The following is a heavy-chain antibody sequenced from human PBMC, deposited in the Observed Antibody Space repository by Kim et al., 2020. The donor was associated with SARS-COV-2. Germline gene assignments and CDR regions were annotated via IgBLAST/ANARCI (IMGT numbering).Heavy chain of an antibody. J-gene: IGHJ6*02. CDR3: ARDRRYCSSSSCQVAHYHYYDMDV. CDR1: GFTFSSYA. Sequence: GGSLRLSCAASGFTFSSYAMHWVRLAPGKGLEWVAVISYDGSNKYYIDSVKGRFTISRDNSKNTLYLQMNSLRAEDTAVFYCARDRRYCSSSSCQVAHYHYYDMDVWGQGTTVTVSS. CDR2: ISYDGSNK. D-gene: IGHD2-2*01. V-gene: IGHV3-30*04.